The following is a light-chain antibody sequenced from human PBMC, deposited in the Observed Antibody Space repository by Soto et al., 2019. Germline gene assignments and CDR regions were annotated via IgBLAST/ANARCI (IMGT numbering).Light chain of an antibody. V-gene: IGLV2-14*01. Sequence: QSALTQPASVSGSLGQSITISCIGTSSDIGAYNYVSWYQHHPGKVPKLLIYEVVNRPSGISNHFSGSKSGNTASLTISGLQAEDEAIYYCTSYTTSSTLLFGGGTQLTVL. CDR1: SSDIGAYNY. CDR3: TSYTTSSTLL. CDR2: EVV. J-gene: IGLJ2*01.